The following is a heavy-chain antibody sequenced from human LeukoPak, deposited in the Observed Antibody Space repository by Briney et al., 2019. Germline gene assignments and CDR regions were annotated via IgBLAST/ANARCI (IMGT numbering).Heavy chain of an antibody. V-gene: IGHV3-48*01. Sequence: GGSLRLSCAASGFIFSSYHMNWVRQAPGKRPEWISYVSSDSTGIYYADSVKGRFTISRDNAKNSLFLQMDSLRVEDTAVYYCASNSLTRAKGTDYWGQGTLVTVSP. J-gene: IGHJ4*02. CDR1: GFIFSSYH. CDR2: VSSDSTGI. CDR3: ASNSLTRAKGTDY. D-gene: IGHD3-9*01.